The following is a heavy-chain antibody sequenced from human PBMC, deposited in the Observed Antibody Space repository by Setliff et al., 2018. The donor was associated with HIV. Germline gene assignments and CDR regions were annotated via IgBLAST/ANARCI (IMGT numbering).Heavy chain of an antibody. V-gene: IGHV3-21*01. CDR2: ISSSATYI. Sequence: GESLKISCAASGFTFSNYSMNWVRQTPGKGLEWVSYISSSATYIYYADPVKGRFTISRDNADNSLYLQMNSLRAEDTAVYYCARDNGRYFDRGWFDPWGHGALVTVSS. D-gene: IGHD3-9*01. CDR1: GFTFSNYS. J-gene: IGHJ5*02. CDR3: ARDNGRYFDRGWFDP.